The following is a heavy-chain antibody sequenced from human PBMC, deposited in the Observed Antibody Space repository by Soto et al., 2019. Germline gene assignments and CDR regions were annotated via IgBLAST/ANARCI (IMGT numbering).Heavy chain of an antibody. CDR2: IYYSGST. D-gene: IGHD1-20*01. Sequence: QVQLQESGPGLVKPSQTLSLTCTVSGGSISSGGYYWSWIRQHPGKGLEWIGYIYYSGSTYYNPSLKSGVTISVDTSKNQFSLKLSSVTAADTAVYYCARRRGITGQLGSNWFDPWGQGTLVTVSS. CDR3: ARRRGITGQLGSNWFDP. V-gene: IGHV4-31*03. CDR1: GGSISSGGYY. J-gene: IGHJ5*02.